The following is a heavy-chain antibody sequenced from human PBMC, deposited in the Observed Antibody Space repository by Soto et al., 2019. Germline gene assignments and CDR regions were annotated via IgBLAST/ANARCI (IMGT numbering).Heavy chain of an antibody. CDR1: GGTFSSYA. CDR2: IIPIFGTA. Sequence: QVQLVQSGAEVKKPGSSVKVSCKASGGTFSSYAISWVRQAPGQGLEWMGGIIPIFGTANYAQKFQGRVTITADESTSTAYMELSSLRSEDTAVYYCVRGTDCSGGSCYSDYYGMDVWGQGTTVTVSS. V-gene: IGHV1-69*01. J-gene: IGHJ6*02. CDR3: VRGTDCSGGSCYSDYYGMDV. D-gene: IGHD2-15*01.